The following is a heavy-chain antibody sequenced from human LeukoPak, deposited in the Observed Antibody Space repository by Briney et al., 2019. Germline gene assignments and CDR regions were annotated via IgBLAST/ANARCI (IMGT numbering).Heavy chain of an antibody. CDR2: IDWNSDTI. CDR3: AKSEAATGGRFDP. Sequence: PGGSLRLSCAASGFTFDDYAMHWVRQAPGKGLEWVSGIDWNSDTIGYADSVKGRFTISRDNAKNSLYLQMNSLRAEDTALYYCAKSEAATGGRFDPWGQGTLVTVSS. V-gene: IGHV3-9*01. J-gene: IGHJ5*02. D-gene: IGHD1-1*01. CDR1: GFTFDDYA.